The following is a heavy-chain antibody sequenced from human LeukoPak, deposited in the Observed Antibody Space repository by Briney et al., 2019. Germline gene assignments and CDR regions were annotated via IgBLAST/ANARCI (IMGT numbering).Heavy chain of an antibody. V-gene: IGHV1-18*01. CDR3: ARDLGTMVRGANEAFDI. CDR2: ISGYNGNT. Sequence: ASVKVSFKASGYTFTSYDISWVRQAPGQGLEWMGWISGYNGNTNYGQKFQGRVTVTTDKSTSTAYMELSSLRSEDTAVYYCARDLGTMVRGANEAFDIWGQGTMVTVSS. CDR1: GYTFTSYD. D-gene: IGHD3-10*01. J-gene: IGHJ3*02.